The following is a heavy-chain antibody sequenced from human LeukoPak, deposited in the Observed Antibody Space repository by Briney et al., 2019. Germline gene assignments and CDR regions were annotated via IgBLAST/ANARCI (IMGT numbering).Heavy chain of an antibody. CDR3: ARRGPMGAAAGTGYFQH. D-gene: IGHD6-13*01. V-gene: IGHV4-34*01. J-gene: IGHJ1*01. Sequence: PSETLSLTCGVYGGSFSGYYWSWIRQPPGKGLEWIGEINHSGTTNYNPSLKSRVTISVDTSKNQFSLNLSSVTTADTAVYYCARRGPMGAAAGTGYFQHWGQGTLVTVSP. CDR1: GGSFSGYY. CDR2: INHSGTT.